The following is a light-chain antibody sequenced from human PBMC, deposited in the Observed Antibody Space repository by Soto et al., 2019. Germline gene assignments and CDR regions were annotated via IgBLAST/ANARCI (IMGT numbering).Light chain of an antibody. CDR2: EAS. J-gene: IGKJ1*01. CDR3: QQYNGYWT. V-gene: IGKV1-5*03. Sequence: DIQMTQSPSTLSASVGDRVTITCRASQSSSDSLAWYQHKPVKAPKLLIYEASNLKSGVQSRFSGSGSGTEYTLTISSLQPDDFASYYCQQYNGYWTFGQGTKVEIK. CDR1: QSSSDS.